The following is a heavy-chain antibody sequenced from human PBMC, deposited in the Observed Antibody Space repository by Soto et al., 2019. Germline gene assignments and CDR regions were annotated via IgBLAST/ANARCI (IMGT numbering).Heavy chain of an antibody. CDR3: VRDGTKTLRDWFDP. V-gene: IGHV4-4*07. CDR2: IYATGTT. CDR1: GASISGFY. J-gene: IGHJ5*02. D-gene: IGHD1-1*01. Sequence: WETLSLTCTVSGASISGFYWSWIRKSAGKGLEWIGRIYATGTTDYNPSLKSRVMMSVDTSKKQFSLKLRSVTAADTAVYYCVRDGTKTLRDWFDPWGQGISVTVS.